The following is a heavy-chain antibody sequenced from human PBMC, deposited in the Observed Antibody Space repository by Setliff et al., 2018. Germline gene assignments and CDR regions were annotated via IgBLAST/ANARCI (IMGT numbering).Heavy chain of an antibody. CDR3: ARAFTYYNFWSGYGYGMDV. CDR1: GGSISSGSYY. Sequence: SETLSLTCTVSGGSISSGSYYWSWIRQPAGKGLEWIGRIYTSGSTNYNPSLKIRVTISVDTSKNQFSLKLSSVTAADTAVYYCARAFTYYNFWSGYGYGMDVCGQGTTFTVSS. CDR2: IYTSGST. V-gene: IGHV4-61*02. D-gene: IGHD3-3*01. J-gene: IGHJ6*02.